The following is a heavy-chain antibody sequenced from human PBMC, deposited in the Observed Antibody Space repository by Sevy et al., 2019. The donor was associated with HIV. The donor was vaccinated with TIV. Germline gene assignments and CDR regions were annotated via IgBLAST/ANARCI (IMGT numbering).Heavy chain of an antibody. D-gene: IGHD5-18*01. J-gene: IGHJ4*02. V-gene: IGHV3-53*01. CDR3: GRVPPYSYGFGVDY. CDR1: GFTVSNNY. Sequence: GGSLRLSCAASGFTVSNNYMNWVRQAPGKGLEWVSVIYSDGSTYYVDSVKGRFTISRANSKNTLFLKMNSLRADDTAVYYCGRVPPYSYGFGVDYWGQGTLVTVSS. CDR2: IYSDGST.